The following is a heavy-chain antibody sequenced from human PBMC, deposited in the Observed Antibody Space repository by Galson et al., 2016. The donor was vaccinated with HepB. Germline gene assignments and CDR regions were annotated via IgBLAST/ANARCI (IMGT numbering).Heavy chain of an antibody. V-gene: IGHV3-21*01. CDR3: ARDGLRGRWRLGGMDV. CDR1: RFHFSMYA. Sequence: SLRLSCAASRFHFSMYAMHWVRQAPGKGLEWVSSISSSSSYIYYADSVKGRFTISRDNAKNSLYLQMNSLRAEDTAVYYCARDGLRGRWRLGGMDVWGQGTTVTVSS. D-gene: IGHD3/OR15-3a*01. J-gene: IGHJ6*02. CDR2: ISSSSSYI.